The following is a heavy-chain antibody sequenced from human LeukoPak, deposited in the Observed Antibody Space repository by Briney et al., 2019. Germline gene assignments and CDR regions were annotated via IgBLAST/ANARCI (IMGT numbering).Heavy chain of an antibody. CDR2: INPNSGGT. V-gene: IGHV1-2*02. Sequence: ASVKVSCKASGYTFTGYYMHWVRQAPGQGLEWMGWINPNSGGTNYAQKFQGRVTMTRDTSISTAYMELSRLRSDDTAVYYCARGGIIAVAGNHLNMDVWGKGTTVTVSS. CDR3: ARGGIIAVAGNHLNMDV. J-gene: IGHJ6*03. D-gene: IGHD6-19*01. CDR1: GYTFTGYY.